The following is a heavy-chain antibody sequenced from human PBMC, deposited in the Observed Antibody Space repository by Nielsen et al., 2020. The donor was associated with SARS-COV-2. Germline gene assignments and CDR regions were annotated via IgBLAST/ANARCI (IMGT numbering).Heavy chain of an antibody. CDR1: GGSISSYY. V-gene: IGHV4-59*13. D-gene: IGHD3-10*01. J-gene: IGHJ4*02. CDR3: AREDYYGSLFDY. CDR2: IYYSGST. Sequence: SETLSLTCTVSGGSISSYYWSWIRQPPGKGLEWIGYIYYSGSTNYNPSLKSRVTISVDTSKNQFSLKLSSVTAADTAAYYCAREDYYGSLFDYWGQGTLVTVSS.